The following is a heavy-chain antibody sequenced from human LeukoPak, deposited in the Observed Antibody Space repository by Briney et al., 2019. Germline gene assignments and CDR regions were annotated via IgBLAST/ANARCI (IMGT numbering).Heavy chain of an antibody. V-gene: IGHV3-7*01. J-gene: IGHJ3*02. CDR2: IKQDGSEK. Sequence: GGSLRLSCVASGFTFSSYWMSWVRQAPGKGLEWVANIKQDGSEKYYVDSVKGRFTISRDNAKNSLYLQMNSLRAEDTAVYYCARDRVGAFDIWGQGTMVTVSS. CDR1: GFTFSSYW. CDR3: ARDRVGAFDI.